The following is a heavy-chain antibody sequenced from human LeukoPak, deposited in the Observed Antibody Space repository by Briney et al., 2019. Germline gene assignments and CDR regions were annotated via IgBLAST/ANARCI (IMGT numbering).Heavy chain of an antibody. CDR2: IYSGGST. D-gene: IGHD3-22*01. Sequence: GGSLRLSCAASGFTFSSYAMSWVRQAPGKGLEWVSVIYSGGSTYYADSVKGRFTISRDNSKNTLYLQMNSLRAEDTAVYYCAREAYDSSVDYWGQGTLVTVSS. J-gene: IGHJ4*02. CDR1: GFTFSSYA. V-gene: IGHV3-66*01. CDR3: AREAYDSSVDY.